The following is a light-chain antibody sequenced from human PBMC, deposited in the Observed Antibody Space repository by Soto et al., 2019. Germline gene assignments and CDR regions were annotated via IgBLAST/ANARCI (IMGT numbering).Light chain of an antibody. J-gene: IGLJ3*02. CDR3: SSYTSISTVV. CDR1: YSDVGGYNF. V-gene: IGLV2-14*01. Sequence: QSALTQPASVSGSLGHPIPIPCTGTYSDVGGYNFVSWYQQHPAKAPKAMIYDVSDRPSGVSDRFSGSKSGNTASLTISGLQPEDEAYYYCSSYTSISTVVFGGGTKLTVL. CDR2: DVS.